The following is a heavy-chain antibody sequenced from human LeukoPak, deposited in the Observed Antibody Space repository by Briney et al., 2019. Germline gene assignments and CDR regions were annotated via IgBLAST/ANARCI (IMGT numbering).Heavy chain of an antibody. Sequence: GASVKVSCKASGGTFSSYAISWVRQAPGQGLEWMGGIIPIFGTANYAQKFQGRVTITADKSTSTAYMELSSLRSEDTAVYYCARGSGYYDSSGYYRSAYYYYMDVWGKGTTVTVSS. CDR1: GGTFSSYA. D-gene: IGHD3-22*01. CDR2: IIPIFGTA. CDR3: ARGSGYYDSSGYYRSAYYYYMDV. V-gene: IGHV1-69*06. J-gene: IGHJ6*03.